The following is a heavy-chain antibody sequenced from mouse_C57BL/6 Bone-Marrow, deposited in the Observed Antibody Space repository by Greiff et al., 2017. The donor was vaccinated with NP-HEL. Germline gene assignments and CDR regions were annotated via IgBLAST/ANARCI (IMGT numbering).Heavy chain of an antibody. J-gene: IGHJ1*03. CDR3: ARDWYFDV. CDR2: IDPSDSYT. Sequence: QVQLQQPGAELVKPGASVKLSCKASGYTFTSYWMQWVKQRPGQGLEWIGEIDPSDSYTNYNQKFKGKATLTVDTSSITAYMQLSSLTSEDSAVYYCARDWYFDVWGTGTTVTVSS. CDR1: GYTFTSYW. V-gene: IGHV1-50*01.